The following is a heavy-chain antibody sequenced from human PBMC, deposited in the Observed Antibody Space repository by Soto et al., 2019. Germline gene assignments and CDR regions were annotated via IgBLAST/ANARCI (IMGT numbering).Heavy chain of an antibody. D-gene: IGHD3-3*01. Sequence: ASVKVSCKASGYTFTSYDINWVRQATGQGLEWMGWMNPNSGNTGYAQKFQGRVTMTRNTSISTAYMGLSSLRSEDTAGYYCAREGRDDFWSGNWFDPWGQGTLVTVSS. CDR2: MNPNSGNT. CDR1: GYTFTSYD. V-gene: IGHV1-8*01. CDR3: AREGRDDFWSGNWFDP. J-gene: IGHJ5*02.